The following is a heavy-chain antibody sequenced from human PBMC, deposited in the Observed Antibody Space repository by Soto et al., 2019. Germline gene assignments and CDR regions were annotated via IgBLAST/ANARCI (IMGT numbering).Heavy chain of an antibody. Sequence: QVQLVESGGGVVQPGRSLRLSCAASGFTFSTFPIHWVRQAPGKGLEWVALISYDGSNEYYADPVKGRFTISRDNSKNTLYLQMNILRTEDTPLYYCARDSGDSGSDYWGQGTLVTVSS. CDR2: ISYDGSNE. J-gene: IGHJ4*02. CDR3: ARDSGDSGSDY. V-gene: IGHV3-30-3*01. D-gene: IGHD6-19*01. CDR1: GFTFSTFP.